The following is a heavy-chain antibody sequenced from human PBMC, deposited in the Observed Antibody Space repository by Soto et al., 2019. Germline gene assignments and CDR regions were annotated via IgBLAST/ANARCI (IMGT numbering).Heavy chain of an antibody. V-gene: IGHV3-23*01. Sequence: GGSLRLSCAASGFTFSSYAMSWVRQAPGKGLEWVSAISGSGGSTYYADSVKGRFTISRDNSKNTLYLQMNSLRAEDTAVYYCAKDVVVVSSVAGYFDYWGQGTLVTVSS. CDR2: ISGSGGST. CDR1: GFTFSSYA. D-gene: IGHD2-2*01. CDR3: AKDVVVVSSVAGYFDY. J-gene: IGHJ4*02.